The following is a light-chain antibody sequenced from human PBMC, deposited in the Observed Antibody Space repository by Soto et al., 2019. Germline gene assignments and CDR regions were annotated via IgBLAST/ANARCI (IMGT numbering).Light chain of an antibody. CDR3: QQYNYNWT. Sequence: DIQMTQSPSTLSASVGDRVTITCRASQSISSWLAWHQQKPGKAPRLLIYKASNLESGVPSRFSGSGSGTEFTLTITSLQSFDSATYYCQQYNYNWTFGQGTKLDIK. J-gene: IGKJ1*01. CDR1: QSISSW. V-gene: IGKV1-5*03. CDR2: KAS.